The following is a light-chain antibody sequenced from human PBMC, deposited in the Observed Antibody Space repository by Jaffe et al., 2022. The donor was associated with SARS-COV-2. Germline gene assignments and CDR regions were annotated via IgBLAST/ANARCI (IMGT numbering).Light chain of an antibody. CDR1: ESIINW. Sequence: DIQLTQSPSTLSASVGDRVTIACRASESIINWLAWYQQKSGKAPKLLISKASILGSGVPSRFSASGSVTEFTLTISSLQPDDFATYYCQHYYTYPYTFGQGTKLEI. J-gene: IGKJ2*01. CDR2: KAS. CDR3: QHYYTYPYT. V-gene: IGKV1-5*03.